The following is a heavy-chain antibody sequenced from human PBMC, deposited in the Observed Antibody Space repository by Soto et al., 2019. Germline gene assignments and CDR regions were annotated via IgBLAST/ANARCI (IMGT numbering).Heavy chain of an antibody. D-gene: IGHD2-15*01. CDR3: AKPLGYCSGGSCYYDAFDI. CDR2: ISGSGGST. J-gene: IGHJ3*02. CDR1: GFTFSSYA. Sequence: GESLKISCAASGFTFSSYAMSWVRQAPGKGLEWVSAISGSGGSTYYADSVKGRFTISRDNSKNTLYLQMNSLRAEDTAVYYCAKPLGYCSGGSCYYDAFDIWGQGTMVTVSS. V-gene: IGHV3-23*01.